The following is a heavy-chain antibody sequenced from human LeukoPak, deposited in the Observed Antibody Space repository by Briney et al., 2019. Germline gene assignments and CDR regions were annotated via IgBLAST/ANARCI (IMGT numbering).Heavy chain of an antibody. CDR3: AKSVTGYSTFDY. CDR1: GFSFSSYS. J-gene: IGHJ4*02. V-gene: IGHV3-23*01. Sequence: HPGGSLRLSCAASGFSFSSYSLNWVRQAPGKGLEWVSGISGSGYSIYYVDSVKGRFTISRDNSTKTVYLQMNSLRAEDTAVYYCAKSVTGYSTFDYWGQGTLVTVSS. CDR2: ISGSGYSI. D-gene: IGHD3-9*01.